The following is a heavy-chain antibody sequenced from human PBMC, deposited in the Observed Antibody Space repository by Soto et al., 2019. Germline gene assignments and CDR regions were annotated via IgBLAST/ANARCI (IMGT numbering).Heavy chain of an antibody. CDR1: GFTFSSYG. J-gene: IGHJ4*02. CDR3: ATEVLRWSNRMVTRAVDY. Sequence: GGSLRLSCAASGFTFSSYGMHWVRQAPGKGLEWVAVISYDGSNKYYADSVKGRFTISRDNSKNTLYLQMNSLRAEDTAVYYCATEVLRWSNRMVTRAVDYWGQGTLVTVSS. V-gene: IGHV3-30*03. CDR2: ISYDGSNK. D-gene: IGHD5-18*01.